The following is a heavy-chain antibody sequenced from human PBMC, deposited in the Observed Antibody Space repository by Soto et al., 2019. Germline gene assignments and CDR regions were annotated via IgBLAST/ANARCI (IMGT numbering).Heavy chain of an antibody. J-gene: IGHJ3*02. Sequence: GGSLRLSCAASGFTFSSYGMHWVRQAPGKGLEWVAVISYDGSNKYYADSVKGRFTISRDNSKNTLYLQMNSLRAEDTAVYYCAKDSSGWYAAFDIWGQGTMVTVSS. V-gene: IGHV3-30*18. D-gene: IGHD6-19*01. CDR2: ISYDGSNK. CDR3: AKDSSGWYAAFDI. CDR1: GFTFSSYG.